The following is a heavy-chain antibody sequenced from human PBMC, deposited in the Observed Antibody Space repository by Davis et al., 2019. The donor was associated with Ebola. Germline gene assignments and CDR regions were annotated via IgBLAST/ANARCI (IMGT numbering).Heavy chain of an antibody. CDR3: ARGRGYCSGGTCRNWFDP. Sequence: PGGSLRLSCEASGFTMSSTWMSWVRQAPGKGLEWVANIKQDGSEKYYVDSVKGRFTISRDNAKNSLYLQMNSLRAGDTAVYYCARGRGYCSGGTCRNWFDPWGQGTLVTVSS. V-gene: IGHV3-7*01. CDR2: IKQDGSEK. D-gene: IGHD2-15*01. J-gene: IGHJ5*02. CDR1: GFTMSSTW.